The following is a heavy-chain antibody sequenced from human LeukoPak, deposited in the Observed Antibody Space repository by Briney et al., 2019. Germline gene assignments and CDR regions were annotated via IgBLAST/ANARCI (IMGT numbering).Heavy chain of an antibody. Sequence: GGSLRLSCAASGFTFSSYGMHWVRQAPGKGLEWVAVISSDGSNQDYGDSVKGRLTISRDNSKNTLYLQVNSLRPDDTAVYYCASGASSGWYYFDYWGQGTLVTVSS. CDR3: ASGASSGWYYFDY. V-gene: IGHV3-30*03. D-gene: IGHD6-19*01. J-gene: IGHJ4*02. CDR2: ISSDGSNQ. CDR1: GFTFSSYG.